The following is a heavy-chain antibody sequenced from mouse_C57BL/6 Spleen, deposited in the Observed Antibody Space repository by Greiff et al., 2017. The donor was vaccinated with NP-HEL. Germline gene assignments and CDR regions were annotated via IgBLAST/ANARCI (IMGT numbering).Heavy chain of an antibody. CDR3: ADDGNYAWDY. CDR1: GFTFSSYA. V-gene: IGHV5-4*01. Sequence: EVHLVESGGGLVKPGGSLKLSCAASGFTFSSYAMSWVRQTPEKRLEWVATISDGGSYTYYPDNVQGRFTISRDKAKNNLYLQKSHRKTEDKAVYDCADDGNYAWDYWGQGTSVTVSA. J-gene: IGHJ4*01. CDR2: ISDGGSYT. D-gene: IGHD2-3*01.